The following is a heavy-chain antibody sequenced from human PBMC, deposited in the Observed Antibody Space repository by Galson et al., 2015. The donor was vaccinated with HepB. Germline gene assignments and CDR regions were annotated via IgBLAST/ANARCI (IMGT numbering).Heavy chain of an antibody. J-gene: IGHJ3*02. D-gene: IGHD2-15*01. V-gene: IGHV1-18*04. CDR3: ARVLRGGNAFDI. CDR2: ISGYNSNT. Sequence: SVKVSCKASGYTFTSYGISWVRQAHGQGLEWMGWISGYNSNTNYAQKLQGRVTMTTDTTTTTAYMELRSLRSDDTAVYYCARVLRGGNAFDIWGQGTMVTVSS. CDR1: GYTFTSYG.